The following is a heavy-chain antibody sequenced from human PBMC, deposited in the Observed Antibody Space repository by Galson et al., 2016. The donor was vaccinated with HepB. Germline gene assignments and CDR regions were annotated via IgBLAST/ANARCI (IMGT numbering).Heavy chain of an antibody. CDR3: ERESGYDYLAQYYYYMDV. CDR1: GFTLSTYG. V-gene: IGHV3-30*03. Sequence: SLRLSCAASGFTLSTYGMHWVRQAPRKGLEWVTLISYDGKSESYADSVKGRVTISRDNSKNTLYLQMHSLRGEDTAVYYCERESGYDYLAQYYYYMDVWGKGTTVTVSS. D-gene: IGHD5-12*01. J-gene: IGHJ6*03. CDR2: ISYDGKSE.